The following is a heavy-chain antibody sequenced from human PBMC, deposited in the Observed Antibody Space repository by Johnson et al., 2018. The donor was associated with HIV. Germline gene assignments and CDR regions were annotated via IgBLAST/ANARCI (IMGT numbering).Heavy chain of an antibody. J-gene: IGHJ3*02. Sequence: QMQLVESGGGVVQPGRSLRLSCAASGFTFSSYAMHWVRQAPGKGLEWVAVISYDGSNKFYAASVKGRFTISRDNSKNTLYLQMNSLRAEDTAVYYCAKVINPSRVDTAMVTVLDAFDIWGQGTMVTVSS. V-gene: IGHV3-30*04. D-gene: IGHD5-18*01. CDR1: GFTFSSYA. CDR3: AKVINPSRVDTAMVTVLDAFDI. CDR2: ISYDGSNK.